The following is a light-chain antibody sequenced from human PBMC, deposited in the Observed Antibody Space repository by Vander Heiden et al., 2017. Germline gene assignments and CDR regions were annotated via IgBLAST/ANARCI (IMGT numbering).Light chain of an antibody. CDR2: DVS. J-gene: IGLJ2*01. V-gene: IGLV2-14*01. Sequence: QSALTQPAPVSGSPGQSITISCTGTSSDVGGHNYASWYQQHPGKAPKLMIYDVSNRPSGVSNRVSGSKSGNTASLTISGLQAEDEADYYCSSYTSSSTLVFGGGTKLTVL. CDR1: SSDVGGHNY. CDR3: SSYTSSSTLV.